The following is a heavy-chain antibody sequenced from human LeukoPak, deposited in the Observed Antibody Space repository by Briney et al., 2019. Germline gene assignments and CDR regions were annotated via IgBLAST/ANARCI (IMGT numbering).Heavy chain of an antibody. Sequence: GGSLRLSCAASGLTFSSHWMHWVRQAPGKGLVWVSHINSDGSWTTYADSVKGRFTISKDNAKNTVYLQMNNLRAEDTAVYYCARAPISLIAAAGPFDYWGQGTLVTVSS. CDR2: INSDGSWT. D-gene: IGHD6-13*01. V-gene: IGHV3-74*01. CDR1: GLTFSSHW. CDR3: ARAPISLIAAAGPFDY. J-gene: IGHJ4*02.